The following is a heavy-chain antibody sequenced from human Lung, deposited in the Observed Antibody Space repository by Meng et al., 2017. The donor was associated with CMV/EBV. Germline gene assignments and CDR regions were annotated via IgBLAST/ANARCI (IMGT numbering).Heavy chain of an antibody. J-gene: IGHJ4*02. V-gene: IGHV1-2*02. CDR1: GYTFTAHY. D-gene: IGHD7-27*01. CDR3: ARDNNWGPDY. Sequence: SVXVSCKASGYTFTAHYFHWVRQAPGQGLEWMGWIHPHRGDTNYAQQFQGRVTLTRDTSINTGYMELTRLTSDDTAVYYCARDNNWGPDYWGQGTLVTVSS. CDR2: IHPHRGDT.